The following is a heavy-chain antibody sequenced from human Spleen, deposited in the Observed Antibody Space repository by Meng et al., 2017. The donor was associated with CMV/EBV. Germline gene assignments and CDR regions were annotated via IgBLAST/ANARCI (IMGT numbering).Heavy chain of an antibody. CDR1: GFTFDGYA. CDR3: ARDLLIAAAGYYYYHRGMDV. Sequence: GGSLRLSCAGSGFTFDGYALHWIRQAPGKGLEWVSYISSSGTTIYYADSVKGRFTISRDNAKNSLYLQMNSLRAEDTAVYYCARDLLIAAAGYYYYHRGMDVWGQGTTVTVSS. D-gene: IGHD6-13*01. CDR2: ISSSGTTI. J-gene: IGHJ6*02. V-gene: IGHV3-11*01.